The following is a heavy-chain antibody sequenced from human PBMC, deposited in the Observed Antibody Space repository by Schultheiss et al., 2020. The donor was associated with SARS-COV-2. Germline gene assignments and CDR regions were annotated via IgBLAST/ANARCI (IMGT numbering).Heavy chain of an antibody. V-gene: IGHV3-30*03. CDR3: ARDECSSTSCYTQYWNYFDP. CDR2: ISYDGSNK. J-gene: IGHJ5*02. CDR1: GFTFSSYG. Sequence: GGSLRLSCAASGFTFSSYGMHWVRQAPGKGLEWVAVISYDGSNKYYADSVKGRFTISRDNAKNTLYLQMNSLRAEDTAVYYCARDECSSTSCYTQYWNYFDPWGQGTLVTVSS. D-gene: IGHD2-2*02.